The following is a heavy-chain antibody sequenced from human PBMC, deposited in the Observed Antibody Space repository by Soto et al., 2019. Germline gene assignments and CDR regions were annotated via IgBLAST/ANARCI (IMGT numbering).Heavy chain of an antibody. Sequence: EVQLVESGGGLVQPGGSLRLSCAASGFTFSDHYMDWVRQAPGKGLEWIGRTRDKAHSFTTEYAASVKGRSTISRDDSKNSLYLQMSSLKTDDTALYFCARVSRNYYLDYWGQGTLVTVSS. CDR3: ARVSRNYYLDY. CDR1: GFTFSDHY. CDR2: TRDKAHSFTT. V-gene: IGHV3-72*01. D-gene: IGHD1-26*01. J-gene: IGHJ4*02.